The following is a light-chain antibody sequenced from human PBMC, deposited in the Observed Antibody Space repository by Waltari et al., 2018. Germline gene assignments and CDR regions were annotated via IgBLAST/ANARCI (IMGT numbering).Light chain of an antibody. V-gene: IGKV3-20*01. CDR1: QTVRTTY. CDR2: GAS. Sequence: EIVLTQSPGTLSLSPGERATLSCRASQTVRTTYLAWYQQKPGQAPTLLFYGASSSATGIPDRFRGSGSGTDFSLTISSLEPGDFAVYYCQQYDISPLPFGGGTKVEIK. J-gene: IGKJ4*01. CDR3: QQYDISPLP.